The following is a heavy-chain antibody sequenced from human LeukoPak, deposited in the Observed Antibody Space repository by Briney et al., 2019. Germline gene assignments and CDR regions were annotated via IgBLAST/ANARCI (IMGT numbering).Heavy chain of an antibody. V-gene: IGHV7-4-1*02. D-gene: IGHD3-22*01. Sequence: GASVKVSCKASGYTLTSSAMNWVRQAPGQGLEWMGWINTNTGNPTYAQGFTGRFVFSLDTSVSTAYLQISSLKAEDTAMYFCARGYRDDDSGYYDYYFYMDVWGKGTTVTVSS. CDR2: INTNTGNP. J-gene: IGHJ6*03. CDR1: GYTLTSSA. CDR3: ARGYRDDDSGYYDYYFYMDV.